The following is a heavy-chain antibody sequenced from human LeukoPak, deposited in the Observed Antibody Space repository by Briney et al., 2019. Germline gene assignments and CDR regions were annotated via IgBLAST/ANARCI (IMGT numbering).Heavy chain of an antibody. D-gene: IGHD1-26*01. Sequence: GGSLRLSCAASGFTFSSYGMHWVRQAPGKGLEWVAFIRYDGSNKYYADSVKGRFTISRDNSKNTLYLQMNSLRAEDTAVYYCARDHIVGATLRYYFDYWGQGTLVTVSS. CDR2: IRYDGSNK. V-gene: IGHV3-30*02. CDR3: ARDHIVGATLRYYFDY. J-gene: IGHJ4*02. CDR1: GFTFSSYG.